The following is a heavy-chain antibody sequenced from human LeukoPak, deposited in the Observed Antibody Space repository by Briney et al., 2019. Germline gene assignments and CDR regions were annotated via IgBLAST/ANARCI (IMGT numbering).Heavy chain of an antibody. V-gene: IGHV3-21*01. Sequence: PGGSLTLSCAASGFTFNSYRMNWVRQAQGKGLEWVSSISSSSSYIYYADSVKGRFTISRDNAKNSLYLQMNSLRAEDTAVYYCARDRGCIPFDYWGQGTLVTVSS. J-gene: IGHJ4*02. D-gene: IGHD2-8*01. CDR3: ARDRGCIPFDY. CDR2: ISSSSSYI. CDR1: GFTFNSYR.